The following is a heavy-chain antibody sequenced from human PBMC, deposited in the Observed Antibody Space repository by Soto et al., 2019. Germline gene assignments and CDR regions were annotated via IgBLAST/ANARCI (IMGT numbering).Heavy chain of an antibody. CDR2: ISWNSGSI. D-gene: IGHD6-19*01. V-gene: IGHV3-9*01. CDR1: GFTFDDYA. J-gene: IGHJ3*02. Sequence: GGSLRLSCAASGFTFDDYAMHWVRQAQGKGLEWVSGISWNSGSIGYADSVKGRFTISRDNAKNSLYLQMNSLRAEDTALYYCAKDKVAVAGTSSAFDIWGQGTMVTVSS. CDR3: AKDKVAVAGTSSAFDI.